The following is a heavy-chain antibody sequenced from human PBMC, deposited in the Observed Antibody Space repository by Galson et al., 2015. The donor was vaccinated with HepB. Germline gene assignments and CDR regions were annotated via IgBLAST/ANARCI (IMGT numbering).Heavy chain of an antibody. CDR1: GFTFDDYA. CDR3: AKARGSSSGRGIDF. Sequence: SLRLSCAAPGFTFDDYAMHWVRQAPGRGLEWVSGISWHSGNIAYADSVKGRFTISRDNAKRSLYLQMNSLRTEDTALYYCAKARGSSSGRGIDFWGQGTLVTVSS. D-gene: IGHD3-16*01. J-gene: IGHJ4*02. V-gene: IGHV3-9*01. CDR2: ISWHSGNI.